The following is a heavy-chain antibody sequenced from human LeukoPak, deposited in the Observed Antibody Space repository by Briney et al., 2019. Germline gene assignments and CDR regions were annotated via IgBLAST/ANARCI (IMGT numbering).Heavy chain of an antibody. Sequence: GGSLRLSCVASGFTFSNYAMSWIRQAPGKGLEWVSYISSSSSYTNYADSVKGRFTISRDNAKNSLYLQMNSLRAEDTAVYYCARDQYYDSSGYYVFGYWGQGTLVTVSS. CDR1: GFTFSNYA. V-gene: IGHV3-11*05. CDR2: ISSSSSYT. CDR3: ARDQYYDSSGYYVFGY. J-gene: IGHJ4*02. D-gene: IGHD3-22*01.